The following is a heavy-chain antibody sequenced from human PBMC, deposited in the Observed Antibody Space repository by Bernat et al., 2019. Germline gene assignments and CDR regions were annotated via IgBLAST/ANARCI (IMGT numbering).Heavy chain of an antibody. CDR2: ISYDGRNK. J-gene: IGHJ4*02. V-gene: IGHV3-30*04. CDR1: GFTFSSYA. D-gene: IGHD3-22*01. CDR3: ARGGITRIVVVIPPDY. Sequence: QVQLVESGGGVVQPGRSLRLACAAAGFTFSSYAMHWVRQAPGKGLGWVAVISYDGRNKYYADSVKGRFTISRDNSKNALYLQMNSLRAEDTAVYYCARGGITRIVVVIPPDYWGQGTLVTVSS.